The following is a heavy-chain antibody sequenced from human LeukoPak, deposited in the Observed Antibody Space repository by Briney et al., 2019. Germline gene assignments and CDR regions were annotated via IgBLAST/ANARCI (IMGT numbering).Heavy chain of an antibody. CDR3: AKSSGPTVAFDI. V-gene: IGHV3-30*18. CDR2: ISYDGSNK. D-gene: IGHD6-6*01. CDR1: GFTFSSYG. Sequence: PGGSLRLSCAASGFTFSSYGMPWVRQAPGKGLEWVAVISYDGSNKYYADSVKGRFTISRDNSKNTLYLQMNSLRAEDTAVYYCAKSSGPTVAFDIWGQGTMVTVSS. J-gene: IGHJ3*02.